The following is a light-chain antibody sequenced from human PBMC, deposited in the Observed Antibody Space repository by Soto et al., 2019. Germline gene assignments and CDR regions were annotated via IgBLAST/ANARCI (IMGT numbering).Light chain of an antibody. Sequence: QSVLSQPPSASGTPGQTVIISCSGSRSDIGSNFVNWYQHLPGTAPKLLIYSSNQRPSGVPDRFSGSKSGTSASLAISGLQSEDEADYYCAAWDDSMTGPVFGNGTKVTVL. CDR3: AAWDDSMTGPV. V-gene: IGLV1-44*01. J-gene: IGLJ1*01. CDR1: RSDIGSNF. CDR2: SSN.